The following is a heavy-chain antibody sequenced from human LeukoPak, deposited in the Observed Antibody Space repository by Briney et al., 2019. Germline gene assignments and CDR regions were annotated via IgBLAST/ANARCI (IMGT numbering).Heavy chain of an antibody. J-gene: IGHJ4*02. CDR3: ARVEGIIDY. D-gene: IGHD3-16*02. CDR1: GFTFSSYE. V-gene: IGHV3-48*03. CDR2: ISSSGSNK. Sequence: AGGSLRLSCAASGFTFSSYEINWVRQAPGKGLEWVSYISSSGSNKYYADSVKGRFTISRDNAKNSLYLQMNSLRAEDTAVYYCARVEGIIDYWGQGTLVTVSS.